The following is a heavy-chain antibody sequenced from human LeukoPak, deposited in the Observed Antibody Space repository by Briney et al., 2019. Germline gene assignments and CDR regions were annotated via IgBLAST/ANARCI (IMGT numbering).Heavy chain of an antibody. D-gene: IGHD3-10*01. CDR1: GFTFSSYA. Sequence: PGGSLRLSCAASGFTFSSYAMSWVRQAPGKGLEWVSVIYSGGSTYYADSVKGRFTISRDNSKNTLYLQMNSLRAEDTAVYYCARGPMVRGVTHHFDYWGQGTLVTVSS. J-gene: IGHJ4*02. CDR2: IYSGGST. V-gene: IGHV3-66*01. CDR3: ARGPMVRGVTHHFDY.